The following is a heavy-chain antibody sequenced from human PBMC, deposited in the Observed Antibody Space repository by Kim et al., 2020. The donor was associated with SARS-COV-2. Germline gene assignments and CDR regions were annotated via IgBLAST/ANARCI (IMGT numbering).Heavy chain of an antibody. J-gene: IGHJ4*02. CDR3: AKELSYYDSSGIGDY. D-gene: IGHD3-22*01. Sequence: DTGKGRFTISRDNSKNTLYLQMNSLRAEDTAVYYCAKELSYYDSSGIGDYWGQGTLVTVSS. V-gene: IGHV3-23*01.